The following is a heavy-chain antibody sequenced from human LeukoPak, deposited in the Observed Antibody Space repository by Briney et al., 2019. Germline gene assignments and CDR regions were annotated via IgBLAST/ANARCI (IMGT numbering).Heavy chain of an antibody. CDR1: GFTFSSYA. D-gene: IGHD1-26*01. CDR2: ISGSGGST. V-gene: IGHV3-23*01. J-gene: IGHJ4*02. CDR3: AKPFPPPDRSYSGSYVGYGY. Sequence: PGGSLRLSCAASGFTFSSYAMSWVRQAPGKGLEWVSAISGSGGSTYYADSVKGRFTISRDNSKNPLYLQMNSLRAEDTAVYYRAKPFPPPDRSYSGSYVGYGYWGQGTLVTVSS.